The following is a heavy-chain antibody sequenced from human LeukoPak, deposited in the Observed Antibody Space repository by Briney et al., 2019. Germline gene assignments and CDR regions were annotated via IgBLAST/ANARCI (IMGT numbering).Heavy chain of an antibody. CDR2: IIPIFGTA. Sequence: SVKVSCKASGGTFSSYAISWVRQAPGQGLEWMGGIIPIFGTANYAQKFQGRVTITTDESTSTAYMELSSLRSEDTAVYYCARSAYYGSGSYPDSRDYWGQGTLVTVSS. V-gene: IGHV1-69*05. CDR3: ARSAYYGSGSYPDSRDY. CDR1: GGTFSSYA. D-gene: IGHD3-10*01. J-gene: IGHJ4*02.